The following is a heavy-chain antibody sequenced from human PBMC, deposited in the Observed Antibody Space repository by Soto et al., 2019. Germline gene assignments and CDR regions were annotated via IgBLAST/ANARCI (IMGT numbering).Heavy chain of an antibody. CDR2: VIPIFGTP. V-gene: IGHV1-69*01. J-gene: IGHJ6*02. CDR1: GGTFSTYA. CDR3: ARSQGGSSSLDIYYYYYYGMDV. D-gene: IGHD2-15*01. Sequence: VQLVQSGAEVKKPGSSVQVSCKAPGGTFSTYAFSWVRQAPGQGLEWMGGVIPIFGTPKYAQKFQGRVTITADESTSTGYMELRSLRSEDTAVYYCARSQGGSSSLDIYYYYYYGMDVWGQGTTVTVSS.